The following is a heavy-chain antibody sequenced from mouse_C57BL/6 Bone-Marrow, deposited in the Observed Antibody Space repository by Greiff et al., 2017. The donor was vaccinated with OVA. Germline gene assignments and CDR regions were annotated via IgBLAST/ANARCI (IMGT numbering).Heavy chain of an antibody. CDR1: GFSLTSYG. CDR3: ARNRTPWFAY. Sequence: QVQLQQSGPGLVQPSQSLSITCTVSGFSLTSYGVHWVRQSPGKGLEWLGVIWSGGSTDYNAAFISRLSISKDNSKSQVFFKMNSLQADDTAIYYCARNRTPWFAYWGQGTLVTVSA. J-gene: IGHJ3*01. V-gene: IGHV2-2*01. CDR2: IWSGGST.